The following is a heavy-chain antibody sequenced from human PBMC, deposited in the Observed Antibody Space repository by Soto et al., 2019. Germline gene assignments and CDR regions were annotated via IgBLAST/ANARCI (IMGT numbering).Heavy chain of an antibody. V-gene: IGHV4-4*02. Sequence: QVQLQESGPGLVEPTGTLSLTCGVSGGSFSSGDWWTWVRQPPGKGLEWIGEIFHAGGTSYNSSLXSRVTISLDKTTNQLSLRLTSVTAADTAIYYCAGRTPIAPTWGRGTLVIVSS. CDR3: AGRTPIAPT. CDR1: GGSFSSGDW. CDR2: IFHAGGT. D-gene: IGHD6-13*01. J-gene: IGHJ5*02.